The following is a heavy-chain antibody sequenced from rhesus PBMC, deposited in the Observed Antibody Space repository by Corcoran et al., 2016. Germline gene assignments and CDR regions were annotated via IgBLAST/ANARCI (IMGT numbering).Heavy chain of an antibody. CDR1: GASISTYW. CDR2: HNGNSGIT. J-gene: IGHJ4*01. Sequence: QVQLQESGPGLVKPSETLSLTCAVSGASISTYWWSWIRQPPGKGLEWIGEHNGNSGITFNSPSLKSRVTISKDASKNPFSLKLTSVTAADTAVYYCTKVVGTTGSDYWGQGVLVTVSS. D-gene: IGHD1-44*01. CDR3: TKVVGTTGSDY. V-gene: IGHV4-80*01.